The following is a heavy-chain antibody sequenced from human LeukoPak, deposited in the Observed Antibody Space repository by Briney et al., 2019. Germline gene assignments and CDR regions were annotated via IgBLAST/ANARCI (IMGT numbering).Heavy chain of an antibody. CDR1: GFTFDDHS. CDR2: ISWNSGSI. D-gene: IGHD5-18*01. V-gene: IGHV3-9*01. Sequence: SLRLSCAASGFTFDDHSIHLVRQAPGKGLEWVSGISWNSGSIGYADSVKGRFTISRDNAKNSLYLQMNSLRAEDTALYYCAKVPTSTAVDTAMYDYWGQGTLVTVSS. J-gene: IGHJ4*02. CDR3: AKVPTSTAVDTAMYDY.